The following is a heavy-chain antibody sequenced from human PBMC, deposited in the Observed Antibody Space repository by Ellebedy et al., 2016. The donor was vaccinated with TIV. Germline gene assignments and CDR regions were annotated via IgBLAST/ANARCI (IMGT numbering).Heavy chain of an antibody. V-gene: IGHV4-38-2*01. CDR3: ARVAIELITVEEYHYYMDV. CDR2: CHDRGST. CDR1: GFTFGSYG. D-gene: IGHD4-11*01. J-gene: IGHJ6*03. Sequence: GSLRLSCAASGFTFGSYGMHWVRQAPGKGLEWIGTCHDRGSTYYNPALTSRVTMSVDTSRSQFSLKLTSVTAADTAVYYCARVAIELITVEEYHYYMDVWGKGTTVTVSS.